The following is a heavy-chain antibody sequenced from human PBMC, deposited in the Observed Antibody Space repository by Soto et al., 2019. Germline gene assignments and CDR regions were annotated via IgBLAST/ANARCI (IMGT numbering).Heavy chain of an antibody. CDR1: GFTFSIYS. J-gene: IGHJ4*02. CDR3: AILPYASGSRPSDY. Sequence: TGGSLRLSCVASGFTFSIYSMNWVRQAPGKGLEWVSYISSSSSTIYYADSVKGRVTISRDNAKTSLYLQMNSLRAEDTAVYYCAILPYASGSRPSDYWGQGTQVTVSS. CDR2: ISSSSSTI. V-gene: IGHV3-48*01. D-gene: IGHD3-10*01.